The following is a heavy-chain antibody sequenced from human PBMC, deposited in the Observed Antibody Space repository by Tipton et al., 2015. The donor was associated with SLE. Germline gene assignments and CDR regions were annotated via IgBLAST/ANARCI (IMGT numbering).Heavy chain of an antibody. CDR2: INHSGST. CDR3: ARDLWKIGDY. D-gene: IGHD1-1*01. J-gene: IGHJ4*02. Sequence: TLSLTCAVYGGSFSGYHWSWIRQPPGKGLEWVGEINHSGSTNHNPSLKSRVTISVDTSKNQLSLKQSAVTAADTAVYYCARDLWKIGDYWGQGTLVTVSS. V-gene: IGHV4-34*01. CDR1: GGSFSGYH.